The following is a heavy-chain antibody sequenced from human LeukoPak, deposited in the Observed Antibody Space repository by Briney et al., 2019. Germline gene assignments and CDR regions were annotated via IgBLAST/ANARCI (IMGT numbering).Heavy chain of an antibody. V-gene: IGHV4-39*01. J-gene: IGHJ6*03. CDR1: GGPTSSTSYY. Sequence: PSETLSLTCTVSGGPTSSTSYYWGWIRQSPGKGLEWIGSIYYSGTTYYNPSLKSRVTISVDTSKNQFSLKLSSVTAADTAVYYCAGRGYSYMDVWGKGTTVTVSS. CDR2: IYYSGTT. CDR3: AGRGYSYMDV.